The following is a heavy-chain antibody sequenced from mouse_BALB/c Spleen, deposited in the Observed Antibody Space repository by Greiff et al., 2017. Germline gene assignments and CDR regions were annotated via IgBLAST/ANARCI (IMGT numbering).Heavy chain of an antibody. V-gene: IGHV1-7*01. CDR1: GYTFTSYW. CDR2: INPSTGYT. D-gene: IGHD2-10*02. J-gene: IGHJ3*01. Sequence: VQLQESGAELAKPGASVKMSCKASGYTFTSYWMHWVKQRPGQGLEWIGYINPSTGYTEYNQKFKDKATLTADKSSSTAYMQLSSLTSEDSAVYYCAREYGNYGIAYWGQGTLVTVSA. CDR3: AREYGNYGIAY.